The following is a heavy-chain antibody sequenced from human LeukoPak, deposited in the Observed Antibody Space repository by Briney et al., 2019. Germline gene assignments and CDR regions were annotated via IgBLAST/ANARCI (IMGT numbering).Heavy chain of an antibody. Sequence: ASVKVSCKVSGYTLTELSMHWVRQAPGKGLEWMGGFDPEDGETIYAQKFQGRVTMTRNTSISTAYMELSSLRSEDTAVYYCARRLPLNRYSSGWYQKSFSWFDPWGQGTLVTVSS. V-gene: IGHV1-24*01. CDR2: FDPEDGET. D-gene: IGHD6-19*01. CDR3: ARRLPLNRYSSGWYQKSFSWFDP. CDR1: GYTLTELS. J-gene: IGHJ5*02.